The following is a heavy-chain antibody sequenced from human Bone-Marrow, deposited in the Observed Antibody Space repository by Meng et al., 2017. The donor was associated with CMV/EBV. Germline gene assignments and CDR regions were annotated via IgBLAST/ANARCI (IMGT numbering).Heavy chain of an antibody. Sequence: GGSLRLSCAASEFSFSEYYMSWIRQAPRKGLEWVSYISHDGSTIDYADSVRGRFTISRDNADNTLYLQMNSLRAEDTAVYYCARDQVIVVVPAAMSPYYYYGMDFWGQGTTVTVSS. V-gene: IGHV3-11*04. CDR1: EFSFSEYY. CDR2: ISHDGSTI. D-gene: IGHD2-2*01. CDR3: ARDQVIVVVPAAMSPYYYYGMDF. J-gene: IGHJ6*02.